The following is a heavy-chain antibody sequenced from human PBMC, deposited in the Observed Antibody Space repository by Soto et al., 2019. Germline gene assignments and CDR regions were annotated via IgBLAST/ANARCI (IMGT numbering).Heavy chain of an antibody. CDR2: IYHSGST. J-gene: IGHJ4*02. V-gene: IGHV4-4*02. CDR3: ARVEKNDYGGNSGVYFDY. D-gene: IGHD4-17*01. Sequence: SETLSLTCAVSGGSISSSNWWSWVRQPQGKGLEWIGEIYHSGSTNYNPSLKSRDTISVDKSKNQFSLKLSSVTAADTAVYYCARVEKNDYGGNSGVYFDYWGQGTLVTVSS. CDR1: GGSISSSNW.